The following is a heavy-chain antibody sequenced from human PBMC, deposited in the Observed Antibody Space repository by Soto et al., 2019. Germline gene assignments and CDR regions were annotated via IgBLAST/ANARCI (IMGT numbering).Heavy chain of an antibody. CDR3: ARDFYSSGWYSEFAFDY. CDR2: ISAYNGNT. D-gene: IGHD6-19*01. J-gene: IGHJ4*02. Sequence: EASVKVSCKASGYTFTSYGISWVRQAPGQGLEWMGWISAYNGNTNYAQKLQGRVTMTTDTSTSTAYMELRSLRSDDTAVYYCARDFYSSGWYSEFAFDYWGQGTLVTVSS. V-gene: IGHV1-18*01. CDR1: GYTFTSYG.